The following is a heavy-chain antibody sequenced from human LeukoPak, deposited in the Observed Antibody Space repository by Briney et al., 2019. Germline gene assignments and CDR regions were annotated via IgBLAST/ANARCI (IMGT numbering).Heavy chain of an antibody. CDR1: GGSISNYY. Sequence: SETLSLTCSVAGGSISNYYWNWIRQTPGKGLEWIGHISYGNTDYNPSLKSRVTISVDTSKNQFSLKLTSVTAADTAVYYCARDKAHSYGRYFDPWGQGALVIVSS. D-gene: IGHD5-18*01. CDR2: ISYGNT. J-gene: IGHJ5*02. CDR3: ARDKAHSYGRYFDP. V-gene: IGHV4-59*01.